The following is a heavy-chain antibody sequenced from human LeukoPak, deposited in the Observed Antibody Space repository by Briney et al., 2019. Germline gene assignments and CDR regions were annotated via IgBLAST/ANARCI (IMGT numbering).Heavy chain of an antibody. Sequence: GGSLRLSCIASGFNFSSYWMSWIRRAPGKGLEWVVNIKPDGTEKYYVDSVEGRFTISRDNAKSSLFLQMNSLRAEDTAVYYCTRASLGYDKWGQGTLVTVSS. CDR2: IKPDGTEK. J-gene: IGHJ4*02. D-gene: IGHD3-9*01. CDR1: GFNFSSYW. CDR3: TRASLGYDK. V-gene: IGHV3-7*01.